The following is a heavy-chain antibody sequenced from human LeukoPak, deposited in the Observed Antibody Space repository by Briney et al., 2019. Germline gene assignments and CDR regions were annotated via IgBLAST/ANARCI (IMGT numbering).Heavy chain of an antibody. D-gene: IGHD6-6*01. J-gene: IGHJ4*02. V-gene: IGHV3-23*01. CDR3: AKRVPYSSSTVYFDS. Sequence: GGSLRLSCAASGFTFSTYGMKWVGQSPGKGLEGFSSISDDGKSTDYTDYVKGRITSSSDNSKNSLYLQMISLRAEDAAVYYCAKRVPYSSSTVYFDSWGKGTLVVVSS. CDR2: ISDDGKST. CDR1: GFTFSTYG.